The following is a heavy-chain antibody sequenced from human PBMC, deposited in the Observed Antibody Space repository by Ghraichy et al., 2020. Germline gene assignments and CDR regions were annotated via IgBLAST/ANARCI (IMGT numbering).Heavy chain of an antibody. D-gene: IGHD2/OR15-2a*01. CDR2: VRSRKDGGTI. CDR3: ARAVRINYYYYYVMDV. V-gene: IGHV3-15*01. J-gene: IGHJ6*02. CDR1: GFPFSTAW. Sequence: GGLRLSCVASGFPFSTAWMTWVRQAPGKGLVWVGRVRSRKDGGTIDYAAPVKGRFTISRDDSKNTLYLQMNGLETEDTAVYYCARAVRINYYYYYVMDVWGQGTTVTVSS.